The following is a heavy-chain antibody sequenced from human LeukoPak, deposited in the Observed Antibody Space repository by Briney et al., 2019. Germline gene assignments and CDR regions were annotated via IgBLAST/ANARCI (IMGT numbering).Heavy chain of an antibody. V-gene: IGHV3-21*01. CDR3: ASVRITMVRGVIITGDY. CDR2: ISSSKNSYI. J-gene: IGHJ4*02. D-gene: IGHD3-10*01. CDR1: GFTFSSYD. Sequence: GGSLRLSCSASGFTFSSYDMSWVRQAPGKGLEWVSCISSSKNSYIYYAESVKGRFTILRDNAKNSLYLQMNSLRAEDTAVYYCASVRITMVRGVIITGDYWGQGTLVTVSS.